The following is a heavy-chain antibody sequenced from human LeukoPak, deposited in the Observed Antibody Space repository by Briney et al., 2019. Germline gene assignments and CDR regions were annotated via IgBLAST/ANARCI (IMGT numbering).Heavy chain of an antibody. CDR1: GFTFSSYS. CDR2: ISSSSSYI. D-gene: IGHD4-17*01. J-gene: IGHJ5*02. Sequence: GGSLGLSCAASGFTFSSYSMNWVRQAPGKGLEWVSSISSSSSYIYYADSVKGRFTISRDNAKNSLYLQMNSLRAEDAAVYYCARDFMTTVTTIAWGQGTLVTVSS. CDR3: ARDFMTTVTTIA. V-gene: IGHV3-21*01.